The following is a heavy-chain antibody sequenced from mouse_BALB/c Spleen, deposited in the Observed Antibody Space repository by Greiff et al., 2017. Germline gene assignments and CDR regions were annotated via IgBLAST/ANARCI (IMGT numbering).Heavy chain of an antibody. CDR1: GFSLTSYG. CDR2: IWAGGST. Sequence: QVQLQESGPGLVAPSQSLSITCTVSGFSLTSYGVHWVRQPPGKGLEWLGVIWAGGSTNYNSALMSRLSISKDNSKSQVFLKMNSLQTDDTAMYYCARAHYYGSSSLYYAMDYWGQGTSVTVSS. CDR3: ARAHYYGSSSLYYAMDY. J-gene: IGHJ4*01. D-gene: IGHD1-1*01. V-gene: IGHV2-9*02.